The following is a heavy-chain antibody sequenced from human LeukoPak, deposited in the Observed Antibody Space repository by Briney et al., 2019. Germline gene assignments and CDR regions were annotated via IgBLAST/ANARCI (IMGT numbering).Heavy chain of an antibody. CDR3: ARDVRLPPRVDY. V-gene: IGHV3-30*02. D-gene: IGHD5-12*01. Sequence: GGSLRLSCAASGFTFSSYGMHWVRQAPGKGLEWVAFIRYDGSNKYYTDSVKGRLTISRDNSKNSLYLQMNSLRAEDTAVYYCARDVRLPPRVDYWGQGTLVTVSS. CDR2: IRYDGSNK. CDR1: GFTFSSYG. J-gene: IGHJ4*02.